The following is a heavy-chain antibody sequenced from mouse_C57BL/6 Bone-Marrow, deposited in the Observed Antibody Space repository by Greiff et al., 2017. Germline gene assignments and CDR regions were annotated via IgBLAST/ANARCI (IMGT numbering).Heavy chain of an antibody. CDR3: ARYIYSSGYYFDY. CDR2: IRNKANGYTT. V-gene: IGHV7-3*01. J-gene: IGHJ2*01. D-gene: IGHD3-2*02. Sequence: EVQLVESGGGLVQPGGSLSLSCAASGFTFTDYYMSWVRQPPGKALEWLGFIRNKANGYTTEYSASVKGRFTISRDNSQSILYLQMNALRAEDSATYYCARYIYSSGYYFDYWGQGTTLTVSS. CDR1: GFTFTDYY.